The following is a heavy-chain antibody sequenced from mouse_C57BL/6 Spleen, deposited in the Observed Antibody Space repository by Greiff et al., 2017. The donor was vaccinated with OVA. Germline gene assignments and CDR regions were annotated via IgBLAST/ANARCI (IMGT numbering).Heavy chain of an antibody. Sequence: VQLKESGPVLVKPGASVKMSCKASGYTFTDYYMNWVKQSHGKSLEWIGVINPYNGGTSYNQKFKGKATLTVDKSSSTAYMELNSLTSEDSAVYYCARRDYAMDYWGQGTSVTVSS. V-gene: IGHV1-19*01. J-gene: IGHJ4*01. CDR3: ARRDYAMDY. CDR2: INPYNGGT. CDR1: GYTFTDYY.